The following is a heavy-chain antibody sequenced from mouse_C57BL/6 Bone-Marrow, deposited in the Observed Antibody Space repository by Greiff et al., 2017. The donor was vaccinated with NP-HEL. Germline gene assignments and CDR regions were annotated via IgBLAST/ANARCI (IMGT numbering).Heavy chain of an antibody. J-gene: IGHJ3*01. CDR3: ARRRRLRRWFAY. D-gene: IGHD2-4*01. Sequence: VQLQESGPELVKPGASVKISCKASGYAFSSSWMNWVKQRPGKGLEWIGRIYPGDGDTNYNGKFKGKATLTADKSSSTAYMQLSSLTSEDSAVYFCARRRRLRRWFAYWGQGTLVTVSA. CDR1: GYAFSSSW. V-gene: IGHV1-82*01. CDR2: IYPGDGDT.